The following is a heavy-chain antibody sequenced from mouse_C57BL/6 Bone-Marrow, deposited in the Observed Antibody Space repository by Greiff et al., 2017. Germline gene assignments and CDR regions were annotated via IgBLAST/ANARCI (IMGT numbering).Heavy chain of an antibody. D-gene: IGHD1-1*01. CDR2: INPNNGGT. J-gene: IGHJ1*03. Sequence: VQLQQSGPELVKPGASVKISCKASGYTFTDYYMNWVKQSHGKSLEWIGDINPNNGGTSYNQKFKGKATLTVDKSSSTAYMELRSLTSEDSAVYDCARDGGVADWYVDVWGTGTTVTVSA. CDR1: GYTFTDYY. CDR3: ARDGGVADWYVDV. V-gene: IGHV1-26*01.